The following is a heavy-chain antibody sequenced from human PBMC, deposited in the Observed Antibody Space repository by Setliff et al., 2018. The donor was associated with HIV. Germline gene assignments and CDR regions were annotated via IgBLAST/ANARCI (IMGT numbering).Heavy chain of an antibody. Sequence: GGSLRLSCAASGYTFSSYWMAWVRQCPGKGLEWVANIQQHGSEIHYVASVEGRFTISRDNAKNSLYLQMNSLRAEDTAVYYCAKDVYVAKYYYGSSGYSGSYYFDYWGQGTLVTVSS. J-gene: IGHJ4*02. CDR3: AKDVYVAKYYYGSSGYSGSYYFDY. CDR1: GYTFSSYW. V-gene: IGHV3-7*05. CDR2: IQQHGSEI. D-gene: IGHD3-22*01.